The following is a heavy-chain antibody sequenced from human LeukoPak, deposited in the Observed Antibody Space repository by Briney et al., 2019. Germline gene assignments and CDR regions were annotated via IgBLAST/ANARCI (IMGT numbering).Heavy chain of an antibody. CDR3: ARGDNDRYSSSS. Sequence: SVKFSCKASGGTFSSYAISWVRQAPGQGLEWMGGIIPIFGTANYAQKFQGRVTITTDESTSTAYMELSSLRSEDTAVYYCARGDNDRYSSSSWGQGTLVTVSS. V-gene: IGHV1-69*05. D-gene: IGHD6-6*01. J-gene: IGHJ5*02. CDR1: GGTFSSYA. CDR2: IIPIFGTA.